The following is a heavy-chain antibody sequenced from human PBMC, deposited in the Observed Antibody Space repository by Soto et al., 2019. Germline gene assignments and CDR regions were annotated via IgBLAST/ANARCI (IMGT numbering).Heavy chain of an antibody. D-gene: IGHD6-25*01. Sequence: LSLTCGVYRGSFSGFYWSWVRQTPGGGLEWIGEINHSGTTNYNPSFQNRVTISVDKSTNNFSLKMTSVTAADAAVYYCARGRGYVYGSNFYGLDVWGQGTTVTVSS. CDR1: RGSFSGFY. CDR2: INHSGTT. CDR3: ARGRGYVYGSNFYGLDV. J-gene: IGHJ6*02. V-gene: IGHV4-34*01.